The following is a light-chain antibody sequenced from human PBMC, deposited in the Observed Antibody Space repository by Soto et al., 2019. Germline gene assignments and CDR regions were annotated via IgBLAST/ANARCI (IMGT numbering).Light chain of an antibody. CDR1: STDVGGYKY. CDR3: SSYAGSNNYV. J-gene: IGLJ1*01. V-gene: IGLV2-8*01. Sequence: QPVLTQPPSASGSPGQSVTISCTGTSTDVGGYKYVSWYQQHPGKAPKLMIYEVSKRPSGVPDRFPGSKSGNTASLTVSGLQAEDEADYYCSSYAGSNNYVFGSGTKVTVL. CDR2: EVS.